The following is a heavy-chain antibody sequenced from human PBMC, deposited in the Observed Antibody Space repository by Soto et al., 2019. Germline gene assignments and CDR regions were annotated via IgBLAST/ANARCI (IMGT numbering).Heavy chain of an antibody. CDR1: GFTFSRHA. D-gene: IGHD3-10*01. Sequence: QVQLVESGGGVVKPGRSLRLSCAASGFTFSRHAMHWVRQAPGKGLEWVAVISYDGINTYHPDSVKGRFTVSRDNSRNTLFLHMNSVRAEDTSIYYCARDYYQQLWGGWFDSWGQGTLVTVSS. CDR3: ARDYYQQLWGGWFDS. CDR2: ISYDGINT. V-gene: IGHV3-30-3*01. J-gene: IGHJ5*01.